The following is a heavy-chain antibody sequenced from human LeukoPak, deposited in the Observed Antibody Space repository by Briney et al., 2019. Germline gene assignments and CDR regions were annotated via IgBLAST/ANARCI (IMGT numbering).Heavy chain of an antibody. V-gene: IGHV4-39*01. Sequence: SETLSLTCTVSGGSISSSSYYWGWIRQPPGKGLEWIGSIYYSGSTYYNPSLKSRVTISVDTSKNQFSLKLSSVTAADTAVYYCARRVDTAMVIAYFDYWGQGTLVTVSS. D-gene: IGHD5-18*01. CDR1: GGSISSSSYY. CDR3: ARRVDTAMVIAYFDY. CDR2: IYYSGST. J-gene: IGHJ4*02.